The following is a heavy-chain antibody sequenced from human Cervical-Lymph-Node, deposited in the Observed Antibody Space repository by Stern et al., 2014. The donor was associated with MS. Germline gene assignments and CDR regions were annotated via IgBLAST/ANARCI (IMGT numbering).Heavy chain of an antibody. J-gene: IGHJ6*02. CDR3: VRDVPAATIHPEDYYGLDV. V-gene: IGHV1-18*01. Sequence: QVQLVQSGGVVKKPGASVKVSCKASGYTFLRYGISWVRQAPGQGLEWMGWISPYNGNSKYAQKVRDRVTMTTDTSTNTAYMALWSLVSDDTAIYFFVRDVPAATIHPEDYYGLDVWGQGTTVIVSS. CDR2: ISPYNGNS. D-gene: IGHD2-2*01. CDR1: GYTFLRYG.